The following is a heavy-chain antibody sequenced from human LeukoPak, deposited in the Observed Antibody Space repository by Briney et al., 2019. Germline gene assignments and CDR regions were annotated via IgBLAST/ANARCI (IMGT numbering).Heavy chain of an antibody. CDR2: IYYSGST. D-gene: IGHD5-12*01. V-gene: IGHV4-59*01. J-gene: IGHJ4*02. CDR3: ARTQYSGYGETDY. Sequence: KPSETLSLTCTVSGGSISSYYWSWIRQPPGKGLEWIGYIYYSGSTNYNPSLKSRVTISVDTSKNQFSLKLSSVTAADTAVYYCARTQYSGYGETDYWGQGTLVTVSS. CDR1: GGSISSYY.